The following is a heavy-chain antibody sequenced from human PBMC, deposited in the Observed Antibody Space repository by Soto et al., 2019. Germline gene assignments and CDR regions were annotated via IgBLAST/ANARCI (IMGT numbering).Heavy chain of an antibody. Sequence: SETLSLTCTVSGCSISSYYWSWIRQPPGKGLEWIGYIYYSGSTNYNPSLKSRVTISVDTSKNQFSLKLSSVTAADTAVYYCARLDGYSYGYFDYWGQGTLVTVSS. CDR2: IYYSGST. J-gene: IGHJ4*02. V-gene: IGHV4-59*08. CDR1: GCSISSYY. CDR3: ARLDGYSYGYFDY. D-gene: IGHD5-18*01.